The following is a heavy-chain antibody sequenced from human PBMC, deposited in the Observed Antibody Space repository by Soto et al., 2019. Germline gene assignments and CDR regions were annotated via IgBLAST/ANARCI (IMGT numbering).Heavy chain of an antibody. CDR2: INPNSGGT. D-gene: IGHD6-13*01. CDR1: GYTFTGYY. Sequence: QVQLVQSGAEGKKPGASVKVSCKAFGYTFTGYYIHWVRQAPGQGLEWMGWINPNSGGTNYAQKFQGWLTMTRDTSITTAYMELSRLKSEDTAVYYCARFSSRYYYFDYWGQGTLVTVSS. V-gene: IGHV1-2*04. J-gene: IGHJ4*02. CDR3: ARFSSRYYYFDY.